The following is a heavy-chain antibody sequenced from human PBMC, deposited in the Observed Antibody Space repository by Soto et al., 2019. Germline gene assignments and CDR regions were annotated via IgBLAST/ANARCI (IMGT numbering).Heavy chain of an antibody. V-gene: IGHV4-30-2*01. CDR1: GGSISSGGSF. Sequence: SETLSLTCAVSGGSISSGGSFWSWIRQPPGKGLEWIGYIYHSGSTYYNPSLKSRVTISVDRSKNQFSLKLSSVTAADTAVYYCAGGIAARTLGYWGQGTLVTVSS. CDR2: IYHSGST. J-gene: IGHJ4*02. D-gene: IGHD6-6*01. CDR3: AGGIAARTLGY.